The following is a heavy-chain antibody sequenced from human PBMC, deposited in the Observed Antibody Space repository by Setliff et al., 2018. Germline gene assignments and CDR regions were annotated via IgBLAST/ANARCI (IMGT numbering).Heavy chain of an antibody. CDR3: ARDGASGSPSDI. CDR1: GFTFVNYW. V-gene: IGHV3-48*04. J-gene: IGHJ3*02. D-gene: IGHD1-26*01. Sequence: GGSLRLSCAASGFTFVNYWMHWVRQAPGKGLEWVSSISGSGGSTYYADSVKGRFTISRDNAKNSLYLQMNSLSAEDTAVYYCARDGASGSPSDIWGQGTMVTVSS. CDR2: ISGSGGST.